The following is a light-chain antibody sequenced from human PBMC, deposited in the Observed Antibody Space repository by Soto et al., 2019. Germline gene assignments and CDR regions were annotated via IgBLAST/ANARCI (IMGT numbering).Light chain of an antibody. J-gene: IGLJ3*02. CDR2: LNSDGSH. CDR3: QTWGTGTWV. Sequence: QAVRTQSPAASASLGASVKRTCTLSRGHSSYAIAWHQQQPEKGPRYLMKLNSDGSHSKGDGIPDRFSGSSSGAERYLTISSLQSEDEADYYCQTWGTGTWVFGGGTKLTVL. CDR1: RGHSSYA. V-gene: IGLV4-69*01.